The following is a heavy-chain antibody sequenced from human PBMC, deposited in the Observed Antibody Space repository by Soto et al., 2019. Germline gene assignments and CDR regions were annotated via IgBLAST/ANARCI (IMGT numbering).Heavy chain of an antibody. V-gene: IGHV1-69*12. CDR3: ARGNHRWLQLWYFDL. CDR2: IITIFGTA. D-gene: IGHD5-12*01. Sequence: QVQLVQSGAEVKKPGSSVTVSCKASGGTFSSSTIRWVRQAPGQGLEWMGGIITIFGTANYAQKFQGRVTIKGDQSTSTAYMEWSSLRSEDTAVYYCARGNHRWLQLWYFDLWGRGTLVTGSS. J-gene: IGHJ2*01. CDR1: GGTFSSST.